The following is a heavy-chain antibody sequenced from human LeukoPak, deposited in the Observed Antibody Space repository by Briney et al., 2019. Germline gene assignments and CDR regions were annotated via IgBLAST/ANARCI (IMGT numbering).Heavy chain of an antibody. CDR1: GESFKDYY. CDR2: INHSGSS. CDR3: ARSGTYQHSSSYDY. J-gene: IGHJ4*02. D-gene: IGHD6-13*01. V-gene: IGHV4-34*01. Sequence: SESLSLTCAVYGESFKDYYWNGITHPPGKGRECIGEINHSGSSNYNPSLKSRGTISVDTSKTQFTLKLSSVTAADTAVYYCARSGTYQHSSSYDYWGQGTLVTVSS.